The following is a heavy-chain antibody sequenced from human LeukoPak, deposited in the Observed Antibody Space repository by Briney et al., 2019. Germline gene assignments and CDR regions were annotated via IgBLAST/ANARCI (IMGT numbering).Heavy chain of an antibody. D-gene: IGHD3-9*01. V-gene: IGHV3-30*04. CDR1: GFTFSSYA. J-gene: IGHJ6*03. CDR2: ISYDGGYK. Sequence: PGGSLRLSRSASGFTFSSYAMHWVRQAPGKGLEWVAVISYDGGYKYYADSVKGRFTISRDNSKNTLSLQMNSLKTEDTAVYYCARLLYDITPFYYYMDVWGKGTTVTVSS. CDR3: ARLLYDITPFYYYMDV.